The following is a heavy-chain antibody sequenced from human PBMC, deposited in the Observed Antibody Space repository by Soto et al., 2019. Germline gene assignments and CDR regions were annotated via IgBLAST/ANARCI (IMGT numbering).Heavy chain of an antibody. V-gene: IGHV3-33*03. CDR1: GFIFNEYG. D-gene: IGHD2-15*01. CDR3: ARWGCSGSNCNLNQRSYDL. CDR2: IWYDGSNK. J-gene: IGHJ4*02. Sequence: QVQLVESGGGVVQPGRSLRLSCAASGFIFNEYGMHWVRQAPGKGLEWVAVIWYDGSNKYYADSVKGRFTISRDNSKNTMSLQMNSLRADDTAVYYCARWGCSGSNCNLNQRSYDLWGQGTLVTVSS.